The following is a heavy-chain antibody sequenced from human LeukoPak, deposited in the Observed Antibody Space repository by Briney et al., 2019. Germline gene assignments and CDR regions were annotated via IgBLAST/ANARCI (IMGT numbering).Heavy chain of an antibody. J-gene: IGHJ4*02. CDR1: GFTFSTYR. D-gene: IGHD4-17*01. CDR2: ISSSSTTI. CDR3: ARDSRDYVFDY. V-gene: IGHV3-48*02. Sequence: GGSLRLSCAASGFTFSTYRMNWVRQAPGNGLEWVSYISSSSTTIHYADSVKGRFTISRDNDKNTLYLQMNSLRDADTAVYYCARDSRDYVFDYWGQGALVTVSS.